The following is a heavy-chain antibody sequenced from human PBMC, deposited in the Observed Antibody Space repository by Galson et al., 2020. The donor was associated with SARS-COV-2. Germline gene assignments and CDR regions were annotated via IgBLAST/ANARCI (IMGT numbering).Heavy chain of an antibody. Sequence: TGGSLRLSCAASGFTFSSYGMHWVRQAPGKGLEWVAVIWYDGSNKYYTDSVKGRFTISRDNSKNTLYLQMNSLRAEDTAVYYCARERQDSSSWDLDAFDIWGQGTMVTVSS. CDR2: IWYDGSNK. J-gene: IGHJ3*02. CDR3: ARERQDSSSWDLDAFDI. CDR1: GFTFSSYG. D-gene: IGHD6-13*01. V-gene: IGHV3-33*01.